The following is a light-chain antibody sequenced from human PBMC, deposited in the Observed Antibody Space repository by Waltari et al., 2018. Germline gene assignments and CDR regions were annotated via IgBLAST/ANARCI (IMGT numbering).Light chain of an antibody. CDR2: VAS. Sequence: DIQMTQSPSSLSASVVDRVIITCRASQSINTNLNWYQQKTGKAPKLLIYVASSLQSGVPSRFSGTGSGTDFTLTINSLQPEDFATYYCQQSYSTWTFGQGTKVEIK. CDR1: QSINTN. J-gene: IGKJ1*01. CDR3: QQSYSTWT. V-gene: IGKV1-39*01.